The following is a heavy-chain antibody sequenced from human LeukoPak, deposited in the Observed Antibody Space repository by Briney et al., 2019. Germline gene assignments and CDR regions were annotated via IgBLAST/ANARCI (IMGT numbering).Heavy chain of an antibody. V-gene: IGHV4-39*01. J-gene: IGHJ4*02. Sequence: PSETLSLTCTVSGGSISSSSYYWGWIRQPPGKGLEWIGSIYYSGSTYYNPSLKSRVTISVDTSKNQFSLKLSSVTAADTAVYYCARLGGGSHDYWGQGTLVTVSS. CDR1: GGSISSSSYY. CDR2: IYYSGST. CDR3: ARLGGGSHDY. D-gene: IGHD1-26*01.